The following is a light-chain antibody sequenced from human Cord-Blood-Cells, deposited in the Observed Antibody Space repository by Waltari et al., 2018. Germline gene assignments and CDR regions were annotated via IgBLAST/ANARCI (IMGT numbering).Light chain of an antibody. Sequence: DLMMTQSPAPLAASLGERTTINCKSSQSVLYSSNNKNYLAWYQQKPGQPPKLLIYCASTRESGVPDRFSGSGSGTDFTLTISSLQAEDVAVYYCQQYYSTPLTFGGGTKVEIK. CDR1: QSVLYSSNNKNY. V-gene: IGKV4-1*01. J-gene: IGKJ4*01. CDR2: CAS. CDR3: QQYYSTPLT.